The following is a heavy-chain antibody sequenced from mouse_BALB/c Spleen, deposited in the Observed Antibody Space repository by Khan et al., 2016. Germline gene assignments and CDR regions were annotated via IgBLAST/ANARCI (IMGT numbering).Heavy chain of an antibody. CDR2: INPGSGGT. J-gene: IGHJ3*01. CDR1: GYAFTNYL. CDR3: ASWFYGNYPPY. V-gene: IGHV1-54*01. D-gene: IGHD2-1*01. Sequence: QVQLQQPGAELVRPGTSVKVSCKAPGYAFTNYLIEWVNQRPGQGLEWIGVINPGSGGTDYNEKFKGKATLTADKSSSTAYTQLSSLTSDYSAICCCASWFYGNYPPYWGQGTLVTVSA.